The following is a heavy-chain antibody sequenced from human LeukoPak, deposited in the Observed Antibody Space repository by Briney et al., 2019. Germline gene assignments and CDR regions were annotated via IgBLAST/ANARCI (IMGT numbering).Heavy chain of an antibody. CDR1: GYTFTGYY. V-gene: IGHV1-2*02. CDR3: AREDYDSSGYSDY. D-gene: IGHD3-22*01. Sequence: ASVKVSCKASGYTFTGYYMHWVRQAPGQGLEWMGWINPNSGGTNYAQKFQGRVTKTRDTSISTAYMELSRLRSDDTAVYYCAREDYDSSGYSDYWGQGTLVTVSS. J-gene: IGHJ4*02. CDR2: INPNSGGT.